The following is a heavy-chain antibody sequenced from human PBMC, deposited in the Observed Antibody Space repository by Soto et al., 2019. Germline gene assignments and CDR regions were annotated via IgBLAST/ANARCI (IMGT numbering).Heavy chain of an antibody. CDR1: GGTFSSHA. CDR2: IIPIFGTV. Sequence: QVQLVQAGAEVKKPGSSVKVSCKASGGTFSSHAISWVRQAPGQGLEWMGGIIPIFGTVDYAQNFQGRVTIPADESTTTAYMELSSLRSEDTAVYYCVFYYVSSGYYDAFDIWGQGTMVTVSS. CDR3: VFYYVSSGYYDAFDI. J-gene: IGHJ3*02. V-gene: IGHV1-69*01. D-gene: IGHD3-22*01.